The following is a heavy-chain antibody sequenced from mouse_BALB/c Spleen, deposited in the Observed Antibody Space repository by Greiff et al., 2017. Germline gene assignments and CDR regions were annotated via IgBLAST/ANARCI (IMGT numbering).Heavy chain of an antibody. D-gene: IGHD2-4*01. V-gene: IGHV2-3*01. CDR3: AKPGYYDYDEGFAY. CDR1: GFSLTSYG. CDR2: IWGDGST. J-gene: IGHJ3*01. Sequence: VKLVESGPGLVQPSQSLSITCTVSGFSLTSYGVHWVRQSPGKGLEWLGVIWGDGSTNYHSALISRLSISKDNSKSQVFLKLNSLQTDDTATYYCAKPGYYDYDEGFAYWGQGTLVTVSA.